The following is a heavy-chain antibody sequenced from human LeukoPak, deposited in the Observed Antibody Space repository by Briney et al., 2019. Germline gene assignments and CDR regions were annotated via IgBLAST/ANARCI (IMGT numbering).Heavy chain of an antibody. CDR1: GGSISSYY. CDR3: ARHPRGELPDY. CDR2: IYTSGST. D-gene: IGHD1-26*01. Sequence: SETLSLTCTVSGGSISSYYWSWIRQPPGKGLEWIGYIYTSGSTNYNPSLKSRVTISVDTSKNQFSLKLSSVTAADTAVYYCARHPRGELPDYWGQGTLVTVSS. J-gene: IGHJ4*02. V-gene: IGHV4-4*09.